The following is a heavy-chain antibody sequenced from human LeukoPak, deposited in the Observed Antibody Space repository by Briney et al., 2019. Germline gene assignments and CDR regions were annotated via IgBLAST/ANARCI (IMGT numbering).Heavy chain of an antibody. CDR3: ARLAPYSSGPHFDY. J-gene: IGHJ4*02. CDR2: ISAYNGNT. V-gene: IGHV1-18*01. CDR1: GYTFTSYG. Sequence: ASVKVSCKASGYTFTSYGISWVRQAPGQGLEWMGWISAYNGNTNYAQKLQGRVTMTTDTSTSTAYMELRSLRSDDTAMYYCARLAPYSSGPHFDYWGQGILVTVSS. D-gene: IGHD6-19*01.